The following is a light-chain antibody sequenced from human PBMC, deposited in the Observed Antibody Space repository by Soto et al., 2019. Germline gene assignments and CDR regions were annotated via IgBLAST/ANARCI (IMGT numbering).Light chain of an antibody. CDR2: EAS. CDR1: SSDVGSYNL. Sequence: QSVLTQPAPVSGSPGQSITISCTGTSSDVGSYNLVSWYQQHPGKVPKIMIYEASKRPSGAPNRFSGSKSGNTASLTISGLQAEDEADYYCCSYAGSSTWVFGTGTKLTVL. J-gene: IGLJ1*01. CDR3: CSYAGSSTWV. V-gene: IGLV2-23*01.